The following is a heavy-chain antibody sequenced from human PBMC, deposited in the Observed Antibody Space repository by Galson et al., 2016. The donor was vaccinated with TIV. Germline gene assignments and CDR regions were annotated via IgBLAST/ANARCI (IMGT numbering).Heavy chain of an antibody. J-gene: IGHJ6*02. CDR1: GYTFTGNY. D-gene: IGHD4-17*01. CDR3: ARIVYGSSALDV. Sequence: SVKVSCKASGYTFTGNYMHWVRQAPGQGLEWMGWINPKSGDTSYAQKFQDWVNMTRDMSISTVYMELSGLRSDDTAVYYCARIVYGSSALDVWGQGTTVTVSS. CDR2: INPKSGDT. V-gene: IGHV1-2*04.